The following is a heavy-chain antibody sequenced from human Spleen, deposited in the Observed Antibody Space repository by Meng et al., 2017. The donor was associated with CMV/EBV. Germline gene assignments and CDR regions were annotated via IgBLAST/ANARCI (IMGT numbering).Heavy chain of an antibody. D-gene: IGHD3-22*01. CDR1: GFTFSRYG. CDR2: IRYDGSNK. CDR3: AKDPNPRPYYDSSGYWLRYYGMDV. V-gene: IGHV3-30*02. J-gene: IGHJ6*02. Sequence: GESLKISCAASGFTFSRYGMHWVRQAPGKGLDLVAFIRYDGSNKYYADSVKGRFTISRDNSKNTLYLQMNSLRAEDTAVYYCAKDPNPRPYYDSSGYWLRYYGMDVWGQGTTVTVSS.